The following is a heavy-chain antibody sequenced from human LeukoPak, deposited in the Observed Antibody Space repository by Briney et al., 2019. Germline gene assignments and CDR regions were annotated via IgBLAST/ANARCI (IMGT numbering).Heavy chain of an antibody. CDR1: GFTFSSYS. J-gene: IGHJ4*02. D-gene: IGHD5-18*01. V-gene: IGHV3-21*01. Sequence: GGSLRLSCAASGFTFSSYSMNWVRQAPGKGLEWVSSISSSSSYIYYADSVKGRFTISRDNARNSLYLQMNSLRAEDTAVYYCAREGYSYGYGYWGQGTLVTVPS. CDR2: ISSSSSYI. CDR3: AREGYSYGYGY.